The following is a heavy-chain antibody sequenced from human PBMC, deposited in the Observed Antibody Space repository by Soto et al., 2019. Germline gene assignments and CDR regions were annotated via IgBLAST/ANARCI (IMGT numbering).Heavy chain of an antibody. Sequence: ASVKVSCKVSGYTLTELSMHWVRQAPGKGLEWKGGFDPEDGETIYAQKFQGRVTMTEDTSTDTAYMELSSLRSEDTALYYCAIDHLNDYGDYSPEYYFDYWGQGTLVTVS. CDR2: FDPEDGET. D-gene: IGHD4-17*01. V-gene: IGHV1-24*01. CDR1: GYTLTELS. CDR3: AIDHLNDYGDYSPEYYFDY. J-gene: IGHJ4*02.